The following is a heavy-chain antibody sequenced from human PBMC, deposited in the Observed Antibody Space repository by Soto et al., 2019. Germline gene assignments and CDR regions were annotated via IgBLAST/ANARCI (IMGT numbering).Heavy chain of an antibody. V-gene: IGHV4-59*01. CDR3: ARDPVSGTLYNWLDP. Sequence: SETLSLTCTVSGGSISSYYWSWIRQPPGKGLEWIGYIYDSGSTNYNPSLKSRVTISVDTSKNQFPLKLSSVTAADTAVYYCARDPVSGTLYNWLDPWGQGTLVTVS. J-gene: IGHJ5*02. CDR1: GGSISSYY. CDR2: IYDSGST. D-gene: IGHD6-19*01.